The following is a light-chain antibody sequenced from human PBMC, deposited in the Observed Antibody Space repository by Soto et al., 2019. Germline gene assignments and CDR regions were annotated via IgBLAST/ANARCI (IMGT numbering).Light chain of an antibody. J-gene: IGLJ2*01. CDR1: SGHSSYA. CDR3: QTWGTGIRI. CDR2: LNSDGSH. V-gene: IGLV4-69*01. Sequence: QPVLTQSPSASASLGASVRLTCTLRSGHSSYAIAWLQQQPEKGPRYLMKLNSDGSHNKGDGIPDRFSGSSSGAERYLTISSLQSEDEADYYCQTWGTGIRIFGGGTKLTVL.